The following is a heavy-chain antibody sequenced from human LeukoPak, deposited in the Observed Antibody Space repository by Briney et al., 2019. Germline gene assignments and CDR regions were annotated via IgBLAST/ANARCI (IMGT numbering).Heavy chain of an antibody. V-gene: IGHV3-23*01. Sequence: GGSLRLSCATSGFTFRNYGMAWVRQAPGKGLEWVSSIHTTGGKTYYAESVKGRFTISRDNSKNTLYLQINSLRAEDTAVYYCARGKIQQYYYMDVWGKGTTVTISS. CDR3: ARGKIQQYYYMDV. CDR2: IHTTGGKT. CDR1: GFTFRNYG. J-gene: IGHJ6*03. D-gene: IGHD5-18*01.